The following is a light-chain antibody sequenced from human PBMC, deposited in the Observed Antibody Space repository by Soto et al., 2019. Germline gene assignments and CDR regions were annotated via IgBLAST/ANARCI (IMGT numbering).Light chain of an antibody. V-gene: IGLV2-23*02. Sequence: QSALTQPASVSGSPGQSITISCTGTISDVGSHNLVSWYQQHPGKAPKLIIYEVTERPSGVSSRFSGSKSGNTASLTVSGLQADDEADYYCCSYAGSSTVFGGGTKLTVL. CDR3: CSYAGSSTV. J-gene: IGLJ2*01. CDR2: EVT. CDR1: ISDVGSHNL.